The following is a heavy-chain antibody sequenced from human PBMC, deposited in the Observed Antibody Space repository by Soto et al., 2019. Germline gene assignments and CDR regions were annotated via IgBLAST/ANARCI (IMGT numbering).Heavy chain of an antibody. D-gene: IGHD6-13*01. CDR2: IYYSGNT. CDR3: ARGIASSSRTSLIY. J-gene: IGHJ4*02. CDR1: GGSISSGDYY. V-gene: IGHV4-61*08. Sequence: PSETLSLTCTVSGGSISSGDYYWSWIRQPPGKVLEWIWYIYYSGNTNYNPSLKSRVTISLDTSKNQFSLKLTSVTAADTAIYYCARGIASSSRTSLIYWGQGALVTVSS.